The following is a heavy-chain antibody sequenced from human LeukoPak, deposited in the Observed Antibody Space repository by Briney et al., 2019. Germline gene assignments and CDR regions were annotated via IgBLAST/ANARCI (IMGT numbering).Heavy chain of an antibody. J-gene: IGHJ6*02. D-gene: IGHD2-15*01. CDR1: GGSISSYY. CDR2: IYTSGST. CDR3: AREGYCSGGSCYGVTYYYCGMDV. V-gene: IGHV4-4*07. Sequence: SETLSLTCTVSGGSISSYYWSWIRQPAGKGLEWIGRIYTSGSTNYNPSLKSRVTMSVDTSKNQLSLKLSSVTAADTAVYYCAREGYCSGGSCYGVTYYYCGMDVGGQGTTVTVS.